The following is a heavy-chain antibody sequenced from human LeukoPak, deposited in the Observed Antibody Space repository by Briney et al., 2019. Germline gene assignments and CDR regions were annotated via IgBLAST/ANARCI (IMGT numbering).Heavy chain of an antibody. V-gene: IGHV4-39*07. J-gene: IGHJ4*02. CDR1: GGSISSSNYY. Sequence: PSETLSLTCTVSGGSISSSNYYWGWIRQPPGEGLEWIGSIYTSGSTNYNPSLKSRVTISVDTSKNQFSLKLSSVTAADTAVYYCARDIDSSGYDYWGQGTLVTVSS. CDR3: ARDIDSSGYDY. CDR2: IYTSGST. D-gene: IGHD3-22*01.